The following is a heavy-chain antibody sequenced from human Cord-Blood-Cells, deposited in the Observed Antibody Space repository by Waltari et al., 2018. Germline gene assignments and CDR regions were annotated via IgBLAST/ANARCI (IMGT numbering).Heavy chain of an antibody. Sequence: QVQRVQSGAEVKKPGASVKVSCKASGYTFTGYSMHWVRQAPGQGLEWMGWINPNSGGTNYAQKFQGRVTMTRDTSISTAYMELSRLRSDDTAVYYCARTPPAIAARPFDYWGQGTLVTVSS. D-gene: IGHD6-6*01. CDR1: GYTFTGYS. CDR3: ARTPPAIAARPFDY. CDR2: INPNSGGT. J-gene: IGHJ4*02. V-gene: IGHV1-2*02.